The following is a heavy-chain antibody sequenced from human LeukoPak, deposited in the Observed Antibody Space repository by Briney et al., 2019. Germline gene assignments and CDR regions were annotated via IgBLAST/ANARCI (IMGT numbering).Heavy chain of an antibody. V-gene: IGHV1-69*13. Sequence: SVKVSCKASGGTFSSYAISWVRQAPGQGLEWMGGIIPIFGTANYAQKFQGRVTIAADESTSTAYMELSSLRSEDTAVYYCAREDRYSSSWYYFDYWGQGTLVTVSS. CDR3: AREDRYSSSWYYFDY. CDR2: IIPIFGTA. CDR1: GGTFSSYA. D-gene: IGHD6-13*01. J-gene: IGHJ4*02.